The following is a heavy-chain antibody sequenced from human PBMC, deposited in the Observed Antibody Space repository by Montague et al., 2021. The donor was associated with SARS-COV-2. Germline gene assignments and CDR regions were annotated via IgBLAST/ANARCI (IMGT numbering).Heavy chain of an antibody. D-gene: IGHD2-2*01. V-gene: IGHV3-73*01. J-gene: IGHJ4*02. Sequence: SLRLSCAASGFTFSDSHMHWVRQASEKGLEWVGHVRRKAENHATAYGASVRGRFTISRDDFKDTLYLQMDSLKIDDTAVYYCSRQTDSCHDYWGQGTLVTVSS. CDR1: GFTFSDSH. CDR3: SRQTDSCHDY. CDR2: VRRKAENHAT.